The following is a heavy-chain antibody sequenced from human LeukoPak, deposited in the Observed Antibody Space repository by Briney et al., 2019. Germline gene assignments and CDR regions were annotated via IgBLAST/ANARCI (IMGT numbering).Heavy chain of an antibody. CDR3: ARDDGSGSYD. D-gene: IGHD1-26*01. V-gene: IGHV3-64*01. CDR2: INSNGRST. CDR1: GFTFSSYA. Sequence: PGGSLRLSCAASGFTFSSYAMHWVRQAPGKGLEYVSAINSNGRSTYYANSAKGRFTISRDNSKNTLYLQMGSLRAEDMAVYYCARDDGSGSYDWGQGTLVTVSS. J-gene: IGHJ4*02.